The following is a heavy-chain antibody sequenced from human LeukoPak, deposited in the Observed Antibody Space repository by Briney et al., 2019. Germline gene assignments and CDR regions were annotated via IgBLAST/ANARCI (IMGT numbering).Heavy chain of an antibody. CDR1: GGSFSGYY. CDR3: ARAPPRPPYYYGSGQVRGPWAFDI. J-gene: IGHJ3*02. CDR2: INHSGST. Sequence: SETLSLTCAVYGGSFSGYYWSWIRQPPGKGLEWIGEINHSGSTNYNPSLKSRVTISVDTSKNQFSLKLSSVTAADTAVYYCARAPPRPPYYYGSGQVRGPWAFDIWGQGTMVTVSS. D-gene: IGHD3-10*01. V-gene: IGHV4-34*01.